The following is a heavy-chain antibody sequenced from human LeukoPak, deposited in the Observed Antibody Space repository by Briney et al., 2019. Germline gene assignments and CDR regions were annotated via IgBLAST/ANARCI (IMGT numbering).Heavy chain of an antibody. J-gene: IGHJ6*02. V-gene: IGHV3-30*18. CDR2: LSYDGSNK. Sequence: GRSLRLSCAASGFTFSSYGMHLVRQAPGKGLEWVAVLSYDGSNKYYADSVKGRFTISRDNSKNTLYLQMNSLRAEDTAVYYCAKGERYSSSWYNYYYYGMDVWGQGTTVTVSS. CDR1: GFTFSSYG. CDR3: AKGERYSSSWYNYYYYGMDV. D-gene: IGHD6-13*01.